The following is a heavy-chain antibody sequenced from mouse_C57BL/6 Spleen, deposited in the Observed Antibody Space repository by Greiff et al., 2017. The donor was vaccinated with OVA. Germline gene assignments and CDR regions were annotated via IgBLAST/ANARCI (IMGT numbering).Heavy chain of an antibody. CDR2: INPNNGGT. Sequence: VQLQQSGPELVKPGASVKIPCKASGYTFTDYNMDWVKQSHGKSLEWIGDINPNNGGTIYNQKFKGKATLTVDKSSSTAYMELRSLTSEDTAVYYCARQGDGYYVFWYFDVWGTGTTVTVSS. D-gene: IGHD2-3*01. CDR1: GYTFTDYN. CDR3: ARQGDGYYVFWYFDV. V-gene: IGHV1-18*01. J-gene: IGHJ1*03.